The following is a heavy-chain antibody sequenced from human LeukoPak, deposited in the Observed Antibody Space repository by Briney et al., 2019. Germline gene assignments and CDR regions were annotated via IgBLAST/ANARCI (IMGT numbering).Heavy chain of an antibody. Sequence: SETLSLTCTVSGGSISSYYWSWIRQPPGKGLEWLGYIYYSGSTNYNPSLKSRVTIPVDTSKNQFSLKLSSVTAADTAVYYCAKRSSGWYKSAFDIWGQGTMVTVSS. J-gene: IGHJ3*02. V-gene: IGHV4-59*01. D-gene: IGHD6-19*01. CDR3: AKRSSGWYKSAFDI. CDR1: GGSISSYY. CDR2: IYYSGST.